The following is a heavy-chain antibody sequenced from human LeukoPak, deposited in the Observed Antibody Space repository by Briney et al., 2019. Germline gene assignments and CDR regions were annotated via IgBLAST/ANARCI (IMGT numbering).Heavy chain of an antibody. Sequence: GGSLRLSCAVSGLTFSSYWMTWVRQAPGKGLELVANIKQDGSEKYYVDSVKGRFTISRDNAKNSLYLQMGSVRAEDTAVYYCARVGCTSTSCLANWGQGTLVTVSS. V-gene: IGHV3-7*01. D-gene: IGHD2-2*01. CDR1: GLTFSSYW. CDR2: IKQDGSEK. J-gene: IGHJ4*02. CDR3: ARVGCTSTSCLAN.